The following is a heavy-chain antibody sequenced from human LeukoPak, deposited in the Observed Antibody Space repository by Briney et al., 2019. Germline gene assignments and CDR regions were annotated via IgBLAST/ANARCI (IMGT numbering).Heavy chain of an antibody. CDR2: ISYDGSNK. D-gene: IGHD2-2*01. Sequence: PGRSLRLSCAASGFSLSRYGMHWVRQAPGKGLEWVAFISYDGSNKYYADSVKGRFTISRDNAKDSLYLQMTSLRAEDTAVYYCARGIVVVPAARVYDYWGQGTLIAVSS. V-gene: IGHV3-30-3*01. CDR1: GFSLSRYG. CDR3: ARGIVVVPAARVYDY. J-gene: IGHJ4*02.